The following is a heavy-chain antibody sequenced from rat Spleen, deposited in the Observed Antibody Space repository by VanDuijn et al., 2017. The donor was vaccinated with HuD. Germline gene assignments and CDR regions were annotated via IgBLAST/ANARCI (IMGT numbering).Heavy chain of an antibody. Sequence: QVQLKESGPGLVQPSQTLSLTCTVSGLSLTSNGVSWVRQPPGKGLEWIAAISSGGSTYYNSVFKSRLSISRDTSKSQVILKMNSLQTEDTAIYFCTRDGDSSYMRGVMDAWGQGASVTVSS. CDR2: ISSGGST. J-gene: IGHJ4*01. CDR1: GLSLTSNG. D-gene: IGHD1-2*01. CDR3: TRDGDSSYMRGVMDA. V-gene: IGHV2S8*01.